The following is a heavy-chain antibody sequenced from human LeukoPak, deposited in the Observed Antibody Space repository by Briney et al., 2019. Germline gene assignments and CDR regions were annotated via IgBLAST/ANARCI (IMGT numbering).Heavy chain of an antibody. D-gene: IGHD5-18*01. V-gene: IGHV1-69*05. J-gene: IGHJ4*02. CDR3: ARVGGYRFDY. CDR2: IIPIFGTA. Sequence: ASVKVSCKASGGTFSSYASSWVRQAPGQGLEWMGRIIPIFGTANYAQKFQGRVTIITDESTSTAYMELSSLRSEDTAVYYCARVGGYRFDYWGQGTLVTVSS. CDR1: GGTFSSYA.